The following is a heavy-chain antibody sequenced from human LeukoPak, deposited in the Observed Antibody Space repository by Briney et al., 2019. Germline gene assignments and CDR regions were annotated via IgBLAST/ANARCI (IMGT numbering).Heavy chain of an antibody. CDR1: GYSFTSYW. Sequence: GESLKISCKGSGYSFTSYWIGWVRQMPGKGLEWMGIIYPGDSDTRYSPSFQGQVTISADKPISTAYLQWSSLKASDTAMYYCARRPYCSSTSCYPYYFDYWGQGTLVTVSS. V-gene: IGHV5-51*01. CDR3: ARRPYCSSTSCYPYYFDY. CDR2: IYPGDSDT. D-gene: IGHD2-2*01. J-gene: IGHJ4*02.